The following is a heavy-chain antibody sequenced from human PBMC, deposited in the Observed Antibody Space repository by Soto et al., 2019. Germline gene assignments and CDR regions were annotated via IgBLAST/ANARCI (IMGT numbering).Heavy chain of an antibody. V-gene: IGHV3-23*01. J-gene: IGHJ5*02. CDR1: GFTFSSYA. Sequence: EVQLLESGGGLVQPGGSLRLSCAASGFTFSSYAMSWVRQTPGKGLEWVSGSSGGGGNTYYADSVTCRFTISRDNSRNTLYLQTNSLRAADTGTYYCAKDRGAGGRFSGIAVAGIPSWGQGTLVTVSS. CDR2: SSGGGGNT. CDR3: AKDRGAGGRFSGIAVAGIPS. D-gene: IGHD6-19*01.